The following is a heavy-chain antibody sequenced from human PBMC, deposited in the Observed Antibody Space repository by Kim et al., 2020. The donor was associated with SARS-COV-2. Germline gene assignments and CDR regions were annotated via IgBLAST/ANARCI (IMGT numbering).Heavy chain of an antibody. CDR2: ISGDSTYI. V-gene: IGHV3-23*01. D-gene: IGHD5-18*01. J-gene: IGHJ4*02. CDR3: AKVDTSLVFYDH. Sequence: GGSLRLSCAASGFTLSNYGMNWVRQAPGKGLQWVSAISGDSTYIYYADSVKGRFTISRDNSKNTLYLQMNSLRAEDTAMYFCAKVDTSLVFYDHWGQGTLVTVSS. CDR1: GFTLSNYG.